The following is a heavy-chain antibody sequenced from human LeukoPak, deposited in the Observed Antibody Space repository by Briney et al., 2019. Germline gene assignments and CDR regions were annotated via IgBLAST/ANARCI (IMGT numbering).Heavy chain of an antibody. CDR3: ATHPWEHKNWYFDL. D-gene: IGHD1-26*01. V-gene: IGHV1-69*01. CDR1: GGTFSSYA. CDR2: IIPIFGTA. Sequence: SVKVSCKASGGTFSSYAISWVRQAPGQGLEWMGGIIPIFGTANYAQKFQGRVTITADESTRTAYMELSSLRSEDTAVYYCATHPWEHKNWYFDLWGRGTLVTVSS. J-gene: IGHJ2*01.